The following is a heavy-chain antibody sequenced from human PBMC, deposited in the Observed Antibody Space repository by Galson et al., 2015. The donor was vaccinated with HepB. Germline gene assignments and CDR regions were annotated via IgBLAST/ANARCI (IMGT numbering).Heavy chain of an antibody. J-gene: IGHJ4*02. D-gene: IGHD6-13*01. CDR1: GSTFTSYY. CDR2: INPSGGST. CDR3: ARWSPLIAAAGPFPFDY. Sequence: QSGAEVKKPGASVKVSCKASGSTFTSYYMHWVRQAPGQGLEWMGIINPSGGSTSYAQKFQGRVTMTRDTSTSTVYMELSSLRSEDTAVYYCARWSPLIAAAGPFPFDYWGQGTLVTVSS. V-gene: IGHV1-46*03.